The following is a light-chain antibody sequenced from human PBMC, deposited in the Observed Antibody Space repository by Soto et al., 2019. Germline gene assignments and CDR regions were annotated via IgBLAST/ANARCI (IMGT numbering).Light chain of an antibody. CDR1: QSVSSY. CDR2: DAS. Sequence: EIVLSQSPATLSLSPGERATLSCRASQSVSSYLAWYQQKPGQAPRLLIYDASTRATGIPDRFSGSGSGTDFTLTISRLEPEDFAVYYCQQYGNSRTFGQGAKVDIK. J-gene: IGKJ1*01. CDR3: QQYGNSRT. V-gene: IGKV3-20*01.